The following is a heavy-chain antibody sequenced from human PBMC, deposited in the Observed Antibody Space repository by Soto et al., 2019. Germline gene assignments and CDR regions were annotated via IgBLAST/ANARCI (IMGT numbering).Heavy chain of an antibody. Sequence: GGSLRLSCAASGFTFSSYWMSWVRQAPGKGLEWVANIKQDGSEKYYVDSVKGRFTISRDNAKNSLYLQMNSLRAEDTAVYYCARAPRKSTMVRGVPYYYYYMDVWGKGTTVTVSS. CDR2: IKQDGSEK. D-gene: IGHD3-10*01. CDR1: GFTFSSYW. J-gene: IGHJ6*03. V-gene: IGHV3-7*01. CDR3: ARAPRKSTMVRGVPYYYYYMDV.